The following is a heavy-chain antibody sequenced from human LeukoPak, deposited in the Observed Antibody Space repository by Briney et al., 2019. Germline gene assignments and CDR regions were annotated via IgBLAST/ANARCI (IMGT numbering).Heavy chain of an antibody. J-gene: IGHJ6*03. CDR2: IYNSGNT. Sequence: PSETLSLTCSVSGGSISDYHWSWIRQSPGKGLEWIAYIYNSGNTNHKPSLKNRVTISVDTSKNQFSLRLRSVTAADTAVYYCAKGGRSRRRLEPWNYYYYMDVWGRGTTVIVSS. D-gene: IGHD2-15*01. CDR1: GGSISDYH. CDR3: AKGGRSRRRLEPWNYYYYMDV. V-gene: IGHV4-59*01.